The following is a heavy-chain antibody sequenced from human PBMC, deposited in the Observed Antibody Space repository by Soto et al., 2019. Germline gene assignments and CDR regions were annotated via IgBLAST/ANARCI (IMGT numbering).Heavy chain of an antibody. V-gene: IGHV3-15*01. Sequence: GGSLRLSCAASGFTFSNAWMSWVRQAPVKGLEWVGRIKSKTDGGTTDYAAPVKGRFTISRDDAKNTLYLQMNSLKTEDTAVYYCTTDPPDDSSGYCGPDYWGQGTLVTVSS. D-gene: IGHD3-22*01. CDR1: GFTFSNAW. J-gene: IGHJ4*02. CDR3: TTDPPDDSSGYCGPDY. CDR2: IKSKTDGGTT.